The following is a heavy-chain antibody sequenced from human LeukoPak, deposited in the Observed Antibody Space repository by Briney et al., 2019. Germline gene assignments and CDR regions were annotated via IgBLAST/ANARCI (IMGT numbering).Heavy chain of an antibody. V-gene: IGHV4-34*01. J-gene: IGHJ6*03. CDR3: ARGKKTGTSLYYYYYMDV. CDR2: INHSGST. D-gene: IGHD1-7*01. CDR1: GGSFSGYY. Sequence: SETLSLTCAVYGGSFSGYYWSWIRQPPGKGLEWIGEINHSGSTNYNPSLKSRVTISVDTSKNQFSLKLSSVTAADTAVYYCARGKKTGTSLYYYYYMDVWGKGTTVTVSS.